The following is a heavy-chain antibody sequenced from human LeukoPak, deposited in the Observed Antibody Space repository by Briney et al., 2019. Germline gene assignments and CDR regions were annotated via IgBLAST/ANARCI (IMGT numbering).Heavy chain of an antibody. J-gene: IGHJ4*02. V-gene: IGHV3-7*01. Sequence: GGSLRLSCAASGFTFSYYWMSWVRQAPGKGLEWVANIREDGSENYYVDSLRGRFSISRDNAKNSLYLQMNSLRAEDTAVYYCARGSIYCSSTSCYEFDCWGQGILVTVSS. D-gene: IGHD2-2*01. CDR3: ARGSIYCSSTSCYEFDC. CDR2: IREDGSEN. CDR1: GFTFSYYW.